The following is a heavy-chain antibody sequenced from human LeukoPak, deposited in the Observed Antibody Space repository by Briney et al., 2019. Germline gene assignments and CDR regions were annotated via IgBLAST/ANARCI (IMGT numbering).Heavy chain of an antibody. CDR1: GGTFSSYA. D-gene: IGHD3-9*01. V-gene: IGHV1-69*01. Sequence: GSSVKVSCKASGGTFSSYAISWVRQAPGQGLEWMGGIIPIFGTANYAQKFQGRVTITADESTSTAYMELSSLRSEDTAVYYCARAYDILTGYSPDAFDIWGQGTMVTVSS. J-gene: IGHJ3*02. CDR2: IIPIFGTA. CDR3: ARAYDILTGYSPDAFDI.